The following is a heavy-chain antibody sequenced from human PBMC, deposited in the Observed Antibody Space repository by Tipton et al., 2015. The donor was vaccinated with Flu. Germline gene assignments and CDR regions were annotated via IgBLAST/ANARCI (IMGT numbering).Heavy chain of an antibody. J-gene: IGHJ3*02. CDR2: INPSGGST. D-gene: IGHD1-7*01. CDR1: GYSFSNYY. V-gene: IGHV1-46*01. Sequence: QSGPEVKKPGASVKLTCEASGYSFSNYYIHWVRQAPGQGLEWMGSINPSGGSTGYAQQFQGRVTMTRDTSTTTVYMDLSSLKSDDTAVYYCARDGTTRGLGGGFDIWGQGTMVTVSS. CDR3: ARDGTTRGLGGGFDI.